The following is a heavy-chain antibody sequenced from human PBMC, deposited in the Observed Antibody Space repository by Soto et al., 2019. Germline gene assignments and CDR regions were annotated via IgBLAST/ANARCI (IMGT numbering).Heavy chain of an antibody. Sequence: QVQLVQSGAEEKKPGASLKVSCKASGYTFTNHAIHWVRQAPGQGLEWMGWINAGKGDTKYPQRFQGRVTITRDTSASTAYMELSSLRSEDTAVYYCARNILGGTTDYWGPGTLVTVSS. D-gene: IGHD1-7*01. J-gene: IGHJ4*02. V-gene: IGHV1-3*05. CDR3: ARNILGGTTDY. CDR1: GYTFTNHA. CDR2: INAGKGDT.